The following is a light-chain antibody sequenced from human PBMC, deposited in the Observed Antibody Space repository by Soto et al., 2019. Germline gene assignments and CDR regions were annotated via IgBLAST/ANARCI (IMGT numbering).Light chain of an antibody. CDR2: DVN. CDR3: CSYAGTYV. V-gene: IGLV2-11*01. J-gene: IGLJ1*01. Sequence: QSALTQPRSVSGSPGQSVTISCTGTSGDIGGYNWVSWYQQHPGKAPKLMIYDVNERPSGVPDRFSGSKSGNTASLTISVLQAEDEADYYCCSYAGTYVFGPGTKLTVL. CDR1: SGDIGGYNW.